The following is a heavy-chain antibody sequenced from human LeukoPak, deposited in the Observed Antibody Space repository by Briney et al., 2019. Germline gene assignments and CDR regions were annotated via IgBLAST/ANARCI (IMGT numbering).Heavy chain of an antibody. CDR1: GYTFTIHY. V-gene: IGHV1-46*01. CDR2: INVSGGST. CDR3: AREKMEVGYYGLDV. D-gene: IGHD1-1*01. Sequence: ASVKVSCKSSGYTFTIHYMHWVRQAPGQGPEWMGIINVSGGSTSYAQKFQGKVTMTRDTSTSTAYMELSSLRSDDTAVYYRAREKMEVGYYGLDVWGQGTTVTVSS. J-gene: IGHJ6*01.